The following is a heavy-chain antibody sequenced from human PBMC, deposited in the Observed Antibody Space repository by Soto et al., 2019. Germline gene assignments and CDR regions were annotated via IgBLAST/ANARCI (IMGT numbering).Heavy chain of an antibody. J-gene: IGHJ6*02. Sequence: GGSLRLSCAVSGFTFSSSAMSWVRRAPGKGLEWVSGINGGDDSKHYAESVRGRFTISRDNSKNTLYLHMYSLRSEDTGVYYCARGDREDILVVVGARPGEYGIDIWGQGTTVTVSS. CDR1: GFTFSSSA. D-gene: IGHD2-15*01. CDR3: ARGDREDILVVVGARPGEYGIDI. CDR2: INGGDDSK. V-gene: IGHV3-23*01.